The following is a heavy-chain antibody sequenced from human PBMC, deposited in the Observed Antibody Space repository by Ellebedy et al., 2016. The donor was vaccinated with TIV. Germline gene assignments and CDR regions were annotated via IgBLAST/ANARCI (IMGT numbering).Heavy chain of an antibody. J-gene: IGHJ4*02. V-gene: IGHV3-23*01. CDR1: GFTFSTYP. D-gene: IGHD3/OR15-3a*01. Sequence: PGGSLRLSCAASGFTFSTYPMNWVRQAPGKGLEWVSIISANGGTTYYADSVKGRVTISRDNSKNTLFLQMSSLRAEDTAVYFCARRSTDFAFDYWGQGTLVTVSS. CDR3: ARRSTDFAFDY. CDR2: ISANGGTT.